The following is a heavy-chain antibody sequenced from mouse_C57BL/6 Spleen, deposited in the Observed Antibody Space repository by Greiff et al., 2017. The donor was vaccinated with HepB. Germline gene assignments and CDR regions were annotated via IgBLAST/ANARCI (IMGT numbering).Heavy chain of an antibody. V-gene: IGHV1-26*01. J-gene: IGHJ2*01. Sequence: EVQLQQSGPELVKPGASVKISCKASGYTFTDYYMNWVKQSHGKSLEWIGDINPNNGGTRYNQKFKGKATLTVDKSSSTAYMELRSLTSEDSAVYYCARSPFDYWGQGTTLTVSS. CDR1: GYTFTDYY. CDR3: ARSPFDY. CDR2: INPNNGGT.